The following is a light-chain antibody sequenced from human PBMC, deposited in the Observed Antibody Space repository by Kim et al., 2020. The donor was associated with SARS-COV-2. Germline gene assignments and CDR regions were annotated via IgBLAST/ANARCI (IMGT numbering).Light chain of an antibody. CDR2: LAS. V-gene: IGKV2-28*01. CDR1: QSLLHSNGHTY. Sequence: DIVMTQSPLSLVVTPGEPASISCRSSQSLLHSNGHTYFDWYLQKPGQSPHLLIYLASNRASGVPDRFSGSGSGTEFTLKISRVEAEDVGVYYCMQALQTPWTFGQGTKVDIK. J-gene: IGKJ1*01. CDR3: MQALQTPWT.